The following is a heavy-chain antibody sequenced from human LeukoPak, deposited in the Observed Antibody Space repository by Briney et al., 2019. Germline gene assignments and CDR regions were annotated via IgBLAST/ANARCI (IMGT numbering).Heavy chain of an antibody. CDR3: ASGIVVVVAATYYFDY. Sequence: PSETLSLTCTVSGRSISSSSYYWGWIRQPPGKGLEWFGSIYYSGSTYYNPSLKSRVTISVDTSKNQFSLKLSSVTAADTAVYYCASGIVVVVAATYYFDYWGQGTLVTVSS. CDR1: GRSISSSSYY. D-gene: IGHD2-15*01. CDR2: IYYSGST. V-gene: IGHV4-39*01. J-gene: IGHJ4*02.